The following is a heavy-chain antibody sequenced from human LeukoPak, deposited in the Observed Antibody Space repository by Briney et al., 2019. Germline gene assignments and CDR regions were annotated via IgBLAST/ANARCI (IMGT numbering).Heavy chain of an antibody. V-gene: IGHV3-30*04. Sequence: GGSLRLSCAASGFIFSSYAMHWVRQAPGKGLEWVAVTSYDGSNKYYADSVKGRFTISRDNSKNTLYLQMNSLRADDTAVYYCAMKAVPRPRLYDAFDFWGQGTVVTVSS. J-gene: IGHJ3*01. CDR3: AMKAVPRPRLYDAFDF. D-gene: IGHD2-2*02. CDR1: GFIFSSYA. CDR2: TSYDGSNK.